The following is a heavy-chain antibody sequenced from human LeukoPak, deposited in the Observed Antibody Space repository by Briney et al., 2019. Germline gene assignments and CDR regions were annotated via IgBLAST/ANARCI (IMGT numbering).Heavy chain of an antibody. CDR3: AREDCSGGSCYSDWAY. CDR2: IIPIFGIA. D-gene: IGHD2-15*01. Sequence: GASVKVSCKASRGTFSSYAISWVRQAPGQGLEWMGRIIPIFGIANYAQKFQGRVTITADKSTSTAYMELSSLRSEDTAVYYCAREDCSGGSCYSDWAYWGQGTLVTVSS. CDR1: RGTFSSYA. V-gene: IGHV1-69*04. J-gene: IGHJ4*02.